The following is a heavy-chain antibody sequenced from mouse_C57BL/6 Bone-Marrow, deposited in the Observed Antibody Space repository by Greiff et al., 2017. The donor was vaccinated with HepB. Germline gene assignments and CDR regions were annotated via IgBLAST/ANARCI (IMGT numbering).Heavy chain of an antibody. D-gene: IGHD3-2*02. Sequence: VQVVESGAELARPGASVKLSCKASGYTFTSYGISWVKQRTGQGLEWIGEIYPRSGNTYYNEKFKGKATLTAEKSSSTAYMELRSLTSEDSAVYFCARPPRQLRLWFAYWGQGTLVTVSA. CDR1: GYTFTSYG. V-gene: IGHV1-81*01. CDR2: IYPRSGNT. CDR3: ARPPRQLRLWFAY. J-gene: IGHJ3*01.